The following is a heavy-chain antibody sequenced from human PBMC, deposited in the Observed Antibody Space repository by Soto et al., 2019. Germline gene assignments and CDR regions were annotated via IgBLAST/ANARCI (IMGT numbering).Heavy chain of an antibody. CDR1: GGSIIGYY. CDR2: IYSDGST. J-gene: IGHJ4*02. D-gene: IGHD6-13*01. CDR3: ARMRAAGPFDY. V-gene: IGHV4-4*07. Sequence: SETLSLTCTVSGGSIIGYYWSCIRQPAGKGLEWIGRIYSDGSTNYNPSLKSRVTMSVDTSKNQFSLKLTSMTAADTAMYYCARMRAAGPFDYWGQGTLVTVSS.